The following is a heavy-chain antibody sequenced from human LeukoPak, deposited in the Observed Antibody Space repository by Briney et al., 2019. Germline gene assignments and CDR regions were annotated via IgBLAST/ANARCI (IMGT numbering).Heavy chain of an antibody. CDR3: ARGRSSSHHYYYYYMDV. V-gene: IGHV1-69*05. Sequence: SVKVSCKASGGTFSSYAISWVRQAPGQGLEWVGGIIPIFGTANYAQKFQGRVTITTDESTSPAYMELSSLGSEDTAVYYCARGRSSSHHYYYYYMDVWGKGTTVTVSS. CDR1: GGTFSSYA. D-gene: IGHD6-6*01. CDR2: IIPIFGTA. J-gene: IGHJ6*03.